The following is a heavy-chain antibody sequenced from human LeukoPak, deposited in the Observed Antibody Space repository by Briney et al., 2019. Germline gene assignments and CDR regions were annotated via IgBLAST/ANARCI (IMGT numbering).Heavy chain of an antibody. CDR1: GFTFSNYA. V-gene: IGHV3-23*01. CDR3: AKEYQLLTNYMDV. D-gene: IGHD2-2*01. CDR2: VSGGGSST. J-gene: IGHJ6*03. Sequence: GGSLRLSCVASGFTFSNYAMNWVRQAPGKGLEWVSGVSGGGSSTYYADSVKGRFTISRDNSKNTLYLQMNSLRAEDTAVYYCAKEYQLLTNYMDVWGKGTTVTVSS.